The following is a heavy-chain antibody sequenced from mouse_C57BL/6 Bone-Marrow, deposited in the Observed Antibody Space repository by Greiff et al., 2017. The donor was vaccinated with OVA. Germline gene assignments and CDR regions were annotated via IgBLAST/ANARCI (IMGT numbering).Heavy chain of an antibody. CDR1: GYTFTSYT. V-gene: IGHV1-4*01. CDR3: ERNLHGPYFDY. J-gene: IGHJ2*01. D-gene: IGHD5-1*01. CDR2: INPSSGYP. Sequence: QVQLQQSGADLARPGASVKMSCTASGYTFTSYTMHWVQQSPGQGLEWIGYINPSSGYPKYNQKFKDQATLTADKPSSTAYMQLSSLKSEESAVYYCERNLHGPYFDYWGQGTTLTVSS.